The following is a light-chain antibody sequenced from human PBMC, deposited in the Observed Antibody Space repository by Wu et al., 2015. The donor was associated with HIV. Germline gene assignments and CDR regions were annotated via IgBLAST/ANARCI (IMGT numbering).Light chain of an antibody. J-gene: IGKJ5*01. CDR1: QSAGSW. CDR3: QQAHVFPIT. V-gene: IGKV1-12*01. Sequence: DIPLTQSPSSISASIGDRVTITCRATQSAGSWLGWYQQKPGKGPKLLIYAADEPLYGVPSRFSGRGSGTEFTLTISSLQPDDFATYYCQQAHVFPITFGQGTRLEMK. CDR2: AAD.